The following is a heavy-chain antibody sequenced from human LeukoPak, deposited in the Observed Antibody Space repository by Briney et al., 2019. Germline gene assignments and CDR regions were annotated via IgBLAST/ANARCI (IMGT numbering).Heavy chain of an antibody. CDR3: ARDVEYGGNSEGFDY. V-gene: IGHV7-4-1*02. CDR1: GYTFTNYA. CDR2: INTNTGNP. Sequence: ASVKASCKASGYTFTNYAINWVRQAPGQGLEWMGWINTNTGNPTFDHGFTGRFLFSLDTAVNTASLHISNLKAEDTAMYYCARDVEYGGNSEGFDYWGQGTLVTVSS. D-gene: IGHD4-23*01. J-gene: IGHJ4*02.